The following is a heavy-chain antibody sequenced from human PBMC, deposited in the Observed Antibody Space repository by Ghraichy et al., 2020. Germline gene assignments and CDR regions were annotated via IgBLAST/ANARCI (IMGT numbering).Heavy chain of an antibody. Sequence: ASVKVSCKASGYTFTSYAMHWLRQSPGQRLEWMGWINAGNGNTKYSQKFQGRVTITRDTSASTAYMELSSLRSEDTAVYYCARDLGATLIFDYWGQGTLVTVSS. CDR2: INAGNGNT. CDR1: GYTFTSYA. V-gene: IGHV1-3*01. D-gene: IGHD1-26*01. J-gene: IGHJ4*02. CDR3: ARDLGATLIFDY.